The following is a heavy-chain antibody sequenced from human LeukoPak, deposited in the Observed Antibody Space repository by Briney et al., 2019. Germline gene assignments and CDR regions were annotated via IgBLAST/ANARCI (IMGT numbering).Heavy chain of an antibody. Sequence: TGGSLRLSCAASGFTFSSYGMHWVRQAPGKGLELVAFIRYDGSNKYYADSVKGRFTISRDNSKNTLYLQMNSLRAEDTAVYYCATDLSVAGMDWFDPWGQGTLVTVSS. CDR3: ATDLSVAGMDWFDP. V-gene: IGHV3-30*02. CDR1: GFTFSSYG. J-gene: IGHJ5*02. CDR2: IRYDGSNK. D-gene: IGHD6-19*01.